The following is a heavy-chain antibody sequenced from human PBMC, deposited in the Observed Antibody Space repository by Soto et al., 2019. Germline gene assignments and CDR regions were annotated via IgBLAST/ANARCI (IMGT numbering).Heavy chain of an antibody. Sequence: SETLSLTCTVSGGSISSYYWSWIRQPPGKGLEWIGHFYYSGSTKYNPSLKSRVNISGDTSKNQFSLKLSSVTAADTAVYYCASSYSDYSYGIDVWCQGTSVT. V-gene: IGHV4-59*01. CDR3: ASSYSDYSYGIDV. CDR2: FYYSGST. D-gene: IGHD4-4*01. CDR1: GGSISSYY. J-gene: IGHJ6*02.